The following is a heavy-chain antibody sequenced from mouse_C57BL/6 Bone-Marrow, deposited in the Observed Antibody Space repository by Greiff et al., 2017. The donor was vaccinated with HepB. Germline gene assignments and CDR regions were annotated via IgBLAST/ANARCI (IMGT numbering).Heavy chain of an antibody. CDR2: IWRGGST. J-gene: IGHJ3*01. D-gene: IGHD1-1*01. V-gene: IGHV2-5*01. Sequence: QVHVKQSGPGLVQPSQSLSITCTVSGFSLTSYGVHWVRQSPGKGLEWLGVIWRGGSTDYNAAFMSRLSITKDNSKSQVFFKMNSLQADDTAIYYCAKAYGSSPAWFAYWGQGTLVTVSA. CDR1: GFSLTSYG. CDR3: AKAYGSSPAWFAY.